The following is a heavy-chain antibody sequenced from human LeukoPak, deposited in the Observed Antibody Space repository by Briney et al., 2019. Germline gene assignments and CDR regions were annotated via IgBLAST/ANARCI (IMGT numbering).Heavy chain of an antibody. Sequence: GGSLRLSCEASGFIFSAYDMSWFRQAPGKGLEYVSSLSENGRVAFHSNSVKGRFSIYRDDSRSTLYLQMGSLTTEDTALYYCAKDLGRLLYYYFDYWGQGTLVTVSS. D-gene: IGHD2-15*01. CDR2: LSENGRVA. J-gene: IGHJ4*02. CDR3: AKDLGRLLYYYFDY. CDR1: GFIFSAYD. V-gene: IGHV3-64*01.